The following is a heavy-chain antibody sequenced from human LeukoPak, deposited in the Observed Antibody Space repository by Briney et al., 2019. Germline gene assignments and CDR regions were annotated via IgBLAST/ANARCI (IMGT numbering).Heavy chain of an antibody. V-gene: IGHV3-30*18. Sequence: GGSLRLSCAASGFTFSSYGMHWVPQAPGKGLEWVAVISYDGSNKYYADSVKGRFTISRDNSKNTLYLQMNSLRAEDTAVYYCAKDVSALSHYYGMDVWGQGTTVTVSS. J-gene: IGHJ6*02. CDR3: AKDVSALSHYYGMDV. D-gene: IGHD2/OR15-2a*01. CDR1: GFTFSSYG. CDR2: ISYDGSNK.